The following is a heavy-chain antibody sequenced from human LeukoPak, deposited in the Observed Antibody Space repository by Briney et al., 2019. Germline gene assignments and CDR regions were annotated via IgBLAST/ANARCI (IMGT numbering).Heavy chain of an antibody. CDR1: GFTFSNAW. CDR3: TTGLTMVRGLIITSPY. J-gene: IGHJ4*02. Sequence: SGGSLTLSCAASGFTFSNAWMSWVRQAPGKGLEWVGRIKSKTDGGTTDYAAPVKGRFTISRDDSKNTLYLQMNSLKTEDTAVYYCTTGLTMVRGLIITSPYWGQGTLVTVSS. CDR2: IKSKTDGGTT. V-gene: IGHV3-15*01. D-gene: IGHD3-10*01.